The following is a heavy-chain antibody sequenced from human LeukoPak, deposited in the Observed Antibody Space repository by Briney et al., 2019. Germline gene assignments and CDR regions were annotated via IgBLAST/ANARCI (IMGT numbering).Heavy chain of an antibody. Sequence: PGGSLRLSCTTSVFPFSRYSMNWVRQAPGKGLEWVSYITSSGDTIYYADSVKGRFTISRDNAKNSLYLQMNSLRAEDTAVYYCARIGGIAVAGTDYWGQGTLVTVSS. V-gene: IGHV3-48*04. CDR2: ITSSGDTI. CDR3: ARIGGIAVAGTDY. D-gene: IGHD6-19*01. CDR1: VFPFSRYS. J-gene: IGHJ4*02.